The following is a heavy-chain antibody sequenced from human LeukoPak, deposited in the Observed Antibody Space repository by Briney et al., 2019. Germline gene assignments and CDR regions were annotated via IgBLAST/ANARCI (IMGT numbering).Heavy chain of an antibody. CDR1: GGSISSYY. Sequence: PSETLSLTCTVSGGSISSYYWSWIRQPPGKGLEWIGYIYYSGSTNYNPSLKSRVTISVDTSKNQFSLKLSSVTAADTAVYYCARVGIAAAGIALGYYYYMDVWGKGTTVTVSS. CDR3: ARVGIAAAGIALGYYYYMDV. J-gene: IGHJ6*03. CDR2: IYYSGST. D-gene: IGHD6-13*01. V-gene: IGHV4-59*01.